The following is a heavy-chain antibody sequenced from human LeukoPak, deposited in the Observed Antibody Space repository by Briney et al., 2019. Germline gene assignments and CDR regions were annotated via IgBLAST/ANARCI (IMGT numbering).Heavy chain of an antibody. Sequence: GGSLRLSCAASGFTFSSYEMNWVRQAPGKGLEWVSGISGGVGTTYYVDSVKGRFTISRDNSKNTLFLQMNSLRAEDTAVYYCATKVVTDAFDIWGQGTMVTVSS. CDR1: GFTFSSYE. CDR3: ATKVVTDAFDI. D-gene: IGHD3-22*01. V-gene: IGHV3-23*01. CDR2: ISGGVGTT. J-gene: IGHJ3*02.